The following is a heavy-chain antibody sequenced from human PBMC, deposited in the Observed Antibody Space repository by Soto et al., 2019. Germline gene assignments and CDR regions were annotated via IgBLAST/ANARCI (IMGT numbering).Heavy chain of an antibody. J-gene: IGHJ5*02. V-gene: IGHV1-69*01. D-gene: IGHD2-21*02. CDR3: ARDRENCGGDCPNWFDP. CDR1: GGTFSSYA. CDR2: IIPIFGTA. Sequence: QVQLVQSGAEVKKPGSSVKVSCKASGGTFSSYAISWVRQAPGQGLEWMGGIIPIFGTANYAQKFQGRVTITADESTSTAYMELSSLRSEDTAVYYCARDRENCGGDCPNWFDPWGQGTLVTVSS.